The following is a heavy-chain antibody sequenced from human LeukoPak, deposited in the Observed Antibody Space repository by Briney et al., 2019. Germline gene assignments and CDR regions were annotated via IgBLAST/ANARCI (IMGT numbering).Heavy chain of an antibody. CDR2: INYSGST. J-gene: IGHJ6*02. CDR1: GGSISSYY. D-gene: IGHD3-22*01. V-gene: IGHV4-59*12. CDR3: ARDTWYYDSRGYSGYYGMDV. Sequence: KPSETLSLTCSISGGSISSYYWSWIRQPPGKGLEWIGYINYSGSTNYNPSLKSRVTISIDTSKNQLSLKLSSVTAADTAVYYCARDTWYYDSRGYSGYYGMDVWGQGTTVTVSS.